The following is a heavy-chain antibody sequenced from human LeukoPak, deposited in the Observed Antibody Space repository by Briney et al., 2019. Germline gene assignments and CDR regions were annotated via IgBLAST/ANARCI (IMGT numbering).Heavy chain of an antibody. CDR1: GFTFTNSW. V-gene: IGHV3-7*01. J-gene: IGHJ4*02. CDR2: IKQDGSTK. Sequence: PGGSLRLSRAASGFTFTNSWMAWVRQAPGKGLEWVANIKQDGSTKHYADSLKGRFTISRDNPKNSLYLQMNSLRADDTAVYYCARDTDGSLDYWGQGILVTVAS. D-gene: IGHD1-26*01. CDR3: ARDTDGSLDY.